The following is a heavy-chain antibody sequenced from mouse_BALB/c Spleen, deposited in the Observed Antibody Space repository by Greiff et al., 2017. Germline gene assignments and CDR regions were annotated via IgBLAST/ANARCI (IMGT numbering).Heavy chain of an antibody. CDR3: ARITTGYYYAMDY. Sequence: EVQGVESGAELVKPGASVKLSCTASGFNIKDTYMHWVKQRPEQGLEWIGRIDPANGNTKYDPKFQGKATITADTSSNTAYLQLSSLTSEDTAVYYCARITTGYYYAMDYWGQGTSVTVSS. D-gene: IGHD1-1*01. J-gene: IGHJ4*01. CDR2: IDPANGNT. CDR1: GFNIKDTY. V-gene: IGHV14-3*02.